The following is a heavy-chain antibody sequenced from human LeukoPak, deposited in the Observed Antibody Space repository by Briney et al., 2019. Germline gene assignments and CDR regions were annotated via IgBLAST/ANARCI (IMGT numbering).Heavy chain of an antibody. J-gene: IGHJ4*02. Sequence: GRSLRLSCAASGFTFSSYAMHWVRQAPGKGLEWVAVISYDGSNKYYADSVKGRFTISRDNSKNTLYLQMNSLRAEDTAVYYCARGDYDSSGSQDYWGKGPLFPVSS. CDR3: ARGDYDSSGSQDY. D-gene: IGHD3-22*01. CDR2: ISYDGSNK. V-gene: IGHV3-30-3*01. CDR1: GFTFSSYA.